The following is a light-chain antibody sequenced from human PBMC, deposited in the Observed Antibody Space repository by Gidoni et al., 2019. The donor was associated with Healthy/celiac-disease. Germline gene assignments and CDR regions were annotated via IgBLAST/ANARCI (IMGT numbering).Light chain of an antibody. CDR2: ATA. CDR1: QSMSSY. Sequence: DIQMTQSPSSLSASVGARVTITCRASQSMSSYINWYQHKPGKAPTLLIYATASLQSVVSSMFSGSGSGTDFTLTISSLQSEDFATYYCQQSYSTPFTFGPGTKVDIK. J-gene: IGKJ3*01. V-gene: IGKV1-39*01. CDR3: QQSYSTPFT.